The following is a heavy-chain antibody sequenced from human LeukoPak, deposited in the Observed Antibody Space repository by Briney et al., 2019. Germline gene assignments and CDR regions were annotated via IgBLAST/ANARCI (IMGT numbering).Heavy chain of an antibody. V-gene: IGHV3-21*01. J-gene: IGHJ3*02. CDR3: ARDQVRVPAVIDAFDI. CDR1: GFTFSSYS. D-gene: IGHD2-2*01. CDR2: ISSSSSYI. Sequence: PGGSLRLSCAASGFTFSSYSMNWVRQAPGKGLEWVSSISSSSSYIYYADSVKGRFTISRDNAKNSLYLQMNSLRAEDTAVYYCARDQVRVPAVIDAFDIWGQGTMVTVSS.